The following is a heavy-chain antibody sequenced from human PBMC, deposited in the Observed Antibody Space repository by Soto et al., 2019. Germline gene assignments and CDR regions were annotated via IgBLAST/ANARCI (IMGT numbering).Heavy chain of an antibody. CDR3: ARDVGVQELDY. CDR1: GFPFRSNW. Sequence: LRLSCAASGFPFRSNWRSWVRQAPGRGLEWVANIKPDGSGKYYLDSVRGRFTISRDNAENSLFLQIDSLRVEDTAVYYCARDVGVQELDYWGQGTLVTVSS. V-gene: IGHV3-7*01. D-gene: IGHD6-6*01. J-gene: IGHJ4*02. CDR2: IKPDGSGK.